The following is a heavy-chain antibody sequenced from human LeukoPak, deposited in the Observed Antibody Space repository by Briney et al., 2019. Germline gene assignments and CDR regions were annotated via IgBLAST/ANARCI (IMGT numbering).Heavy chain of an antibody. CDR2: ISSSSSYI. Sequence: PGGSLRLSCAASGFTFSSYLMNWVRQAPGKGLEWVSSISSSSSYIYYADSVKGRFTISRDNAKNSLYLQMNSLRAEDTAVYYCARDVAVAGSDYWGREPWSPSPQ. J-gene: IGHJ4*02. V-gene: IGHV3-21*01. D-gene: IGHD6-19*01. CDR1: GFTFSSYL. CDR3: ARDVAVAGSDY.